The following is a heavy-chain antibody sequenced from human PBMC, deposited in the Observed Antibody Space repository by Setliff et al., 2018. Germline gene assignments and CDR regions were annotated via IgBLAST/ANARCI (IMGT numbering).Heavy chain of an antibody. CDR1: GFTFSDYY. CDR2: ISSSSSYT. Sequence: GGSLRLSCAASGFTFSDYYMSWIRQAPGKGLEWVSYISSSSSYTNYADSVKGRFTISRDNAKNSLYLQMNSLRAEDTAVYYCARTPGGYYDSSGYLAYFDYWGQGTLVTVS. D-gene: IGHD3-22*01. CDR3: ARTPGGYYDSSGYLAYFDY. V-gene: IGHV3-11*03. J-gene: IGHJ4*02.